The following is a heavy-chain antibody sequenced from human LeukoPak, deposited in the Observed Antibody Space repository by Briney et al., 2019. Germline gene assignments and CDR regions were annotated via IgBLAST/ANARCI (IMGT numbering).Heavy chain of an antibody. J-gene: IGHJ4*02. CDR2: IYHSGST. CDR1: GYSISSGFY. D-gene: IGHD4-23*01. Sequence: SETLSLTCTVSGYSISSGFYWGWIRPPPGKGLECIGSIYHSGSTYYNPSLKSRVTISVDTSKNQFSLNLSSVTAADTAMYYCARAVGTSRNFFNYWGQGTLVTVSS. CDR3: ARAVGTSRNFFNY. V-gene: IGHV4-38-2*02.